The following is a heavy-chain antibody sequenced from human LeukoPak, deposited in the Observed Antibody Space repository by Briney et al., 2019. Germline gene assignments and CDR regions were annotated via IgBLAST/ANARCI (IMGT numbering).Heavy chain of an antibody. CDR2: IYYGGST. CDR3: ARAGRQQQFDY. D-gene: IGHD6-13*01. V-gene: IGHV4-31*03. Sequence: PSQTLSLTCTVSGGSISSGGYYWSWIRQHPGKGPEWIGYIYYGGSTYYNPSLKSRVTISVDTSKNQFSLKLSSVTAADTAVYYCARAGRQQQFDYWGQGTLVSVSA. CDR1: GGSISSGGYY. J-gene: IGHJ4*02.